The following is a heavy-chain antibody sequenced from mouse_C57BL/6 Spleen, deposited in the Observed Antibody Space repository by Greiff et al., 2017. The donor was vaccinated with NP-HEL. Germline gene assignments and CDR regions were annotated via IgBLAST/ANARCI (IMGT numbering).Heavy chain of an antibody. CDR3: ARNDYGSSLAWFAY. V-gene: IGHV1-54*01. CDR2: INPGSGGT. J-gene: IGHJ3*01. CDR1: GYAFTNYL. Sequence: VQLQQSGAELVRPGTSVKVSCKASGYAFTNYLIEWVKQRPGQGLEWIGVINPGSGGTNYNEKFKGKATLTADKSSSTAYMQPSSLTSEDSAVYFCARNDYGSSLAWFAYWGQGTLVTVSA. D-gene: IGHD1-1*01.